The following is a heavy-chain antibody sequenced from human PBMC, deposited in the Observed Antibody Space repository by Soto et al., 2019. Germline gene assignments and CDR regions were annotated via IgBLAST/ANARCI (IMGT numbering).Heavy chain of an antibody. CDR3: ARVSSITARLNWFDP. V-gene: IGHV4-34*01. J-gene: IGHJ5*02. CDR2: LNHSGST. D-gene: IGHD6-6*01. Sequence: QVQLQQWGAGLLKPSETLSLTCAVYGGSFSGYYWSWIRQPPGKGLASIGELNHSGSTNYNPSLKVRFTMAVESPKNPFSRQLSSVTAAATAVYYRARVSSITARLNWFDPWSQVTLVTVSS. CDR1: GGSFSGYY.